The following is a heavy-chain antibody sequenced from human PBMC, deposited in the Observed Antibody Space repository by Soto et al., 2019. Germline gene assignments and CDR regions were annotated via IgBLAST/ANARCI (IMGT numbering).Heavy chain of an antibody. CDR1: GGTFSSYT. CDR2: IIPILGNT. V-gene: IGHV1-69*02. J-gene: IGHJ4*02. Sequence: SVKVSCKVSGGTFSSYTITWVRQAPGQGLEWMGRIIPILGNTNYAQKLQGRVTMTTDTSTSTAYMELRSLRSDDTAVYYCARTDTQYYFDYWSQGTLVTVSS. CDR3: ARTDTQYYFDY.